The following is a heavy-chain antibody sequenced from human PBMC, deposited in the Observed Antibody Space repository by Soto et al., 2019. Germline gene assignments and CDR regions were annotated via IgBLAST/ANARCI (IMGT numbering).Heavy chain of an antibody. V-gene: IGHV4-30-4*01. D-gene: IGHD3-22*01. CDR2: IYYSGST. Sequence: SETLSLTCTVSGGSISSCDYYWIWIRQPPGKGLEWIGYIYYSGSTYYNPFLKSRVTISVDTSKNQFSLKLSSVTAADTAVYYCATESYYYDSSPLFDYWGQGTLVTVSS. J-gene: IGHJ4*02. CDR3: ATESYYYDSSPLFDY. CDR1: GGSISSCDYY.